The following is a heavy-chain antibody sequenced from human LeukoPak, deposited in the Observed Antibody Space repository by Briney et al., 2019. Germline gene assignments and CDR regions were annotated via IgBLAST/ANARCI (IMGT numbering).Heavy chain of an antibody. J-gene: IGHJ6*03. CDR3: ARELRIVGATQYYYYMDV. CDR2: ISAYNGNT. CDR1: GYTFTSYG. V-gene: IGHV1-18*01. Sequence: ASVKVSCKASGYTFTSYGISWVRQAPGQGLEWMGWISAYNGNTNYAQKLQGRVTMTTDTSTSTAYMELRSLRSDDTAVYYCARELRIVGATQYYYYMDVWGKGTTATVSS. D-gene: IGHD1-26*01.